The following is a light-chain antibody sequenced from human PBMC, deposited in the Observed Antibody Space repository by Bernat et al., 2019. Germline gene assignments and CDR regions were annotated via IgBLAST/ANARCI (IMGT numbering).Light chain of an antibody. V-gene: IGLV2-14*03. CDR3: SSYTSSSPLV. CDR2: DVR. Sequence: QSALTQPASVSGSPGQSITISCTGTSSDVGGYNYVSWYQQHPGRAPKLMIYDVRDRPSGISNCFFGFKSGNTASLTISGLLAEDEADYYCSSYTSSSPLVFGGGTRFTVL. CDR1: SSDVGGYNY. J-gene: IGLJ3*02.